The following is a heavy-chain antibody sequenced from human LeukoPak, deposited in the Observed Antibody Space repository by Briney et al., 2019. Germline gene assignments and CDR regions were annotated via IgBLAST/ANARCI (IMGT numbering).Heavy chain of an antibody. V-gene: IGHV1-69*01. D-gene: IGHD6-13*01. J-gene: IGHJ5*02. CDR1: GGTFTSYA. CDR3: DREWVSYLFDP. CDR2: IIPIFGTA. Sequence: ASVKVSCKASGGTFTSYAISWVRQAPGQGLEWMGGIIPIFGTANYAQKFQGRVTITADEYKSTAYMELSSLRYTDTAVSLCDREWVSYLFDPWGQGTLVTVSS.